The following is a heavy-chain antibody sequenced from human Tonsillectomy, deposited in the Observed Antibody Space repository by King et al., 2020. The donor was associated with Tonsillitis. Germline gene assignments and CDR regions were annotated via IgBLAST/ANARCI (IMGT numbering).Heavy chain of an antibody. Sequence: VQLVESGGGVVQPGGSLRLSCAASGFTFSSYGMHWVRQAPGKGLEWVAFIRYDGSNKYYADSVKGRFTISRDNSKNTXYLQMNSLRAEDTAVYYCAKDLLLWFGESFNSDYWGQXTLVTVSS. J-gene: IGHJ4*02. V-gene: IGHV3-30*02. D-gene: IGHD3-10*01. CDR2: IRYDGSNK. CDR3: AKDLLLWFGESFNSDY. CDR1: GFTFSSYG.